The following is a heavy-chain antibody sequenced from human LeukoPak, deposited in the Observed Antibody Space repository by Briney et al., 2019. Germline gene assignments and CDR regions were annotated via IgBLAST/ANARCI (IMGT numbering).Heavy chain of an antibody. CDR1: GGSISSYY. CDR2: IYDSGST. V-gene: IGHV4-59*01. D-gene: IGHD3-22*01. J-gene: IGHJ3*02. Sequence: SETLSLTCTVSGGSISSYYWSWIRQPPGKGLEWIGYIYDSGSTNYNPSLKSRVTISVDTSKNQFSLKLSPVTAADTAVFYCASLTTGDAFDIWGQGTMVTVSS. CDR3: ASLTTGDAFDI.